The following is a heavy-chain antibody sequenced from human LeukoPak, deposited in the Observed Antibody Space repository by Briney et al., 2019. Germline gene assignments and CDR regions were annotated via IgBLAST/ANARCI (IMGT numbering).Heavy chain of an antibody. V-gene: IGHV3-23*01. CDR3: AREGPVNWGSGYFDL. D-gene: IGHD7-27*01. J-gene: IGHJ2*01. Sequence: TGGSLRLSCGASGFTFSNYAMSWVRQAPGKGLEWVSGINDNGSTRFYAASVKGRFTSSRDNPKNTLYLQMNGLRVEDTAVYYCAREGPVNWGSGYFDLWGRGTLVTVSS. CDR1: GFTFSNYA. CDR2: INDNGSTR.